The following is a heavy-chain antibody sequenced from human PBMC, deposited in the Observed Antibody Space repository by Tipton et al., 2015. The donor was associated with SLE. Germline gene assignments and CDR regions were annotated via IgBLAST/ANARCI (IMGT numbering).Heavy chain of an antibody. J-gene: IGHJ6*03. CDR3: ARAEMTTEGSVFYFYVDV. CDR2: IHYSGSP. V-gene: IGHV4-59*01. CDR1: GGSISGYY. D-gene: IGHD5-24*01. Sequence: TLSLTCTVSGGSISGYYWTWIRQPPGEGLEWIGYIHYSGSPNYNPSLKSRVTISVDTSKNQFSLRLTSVTAADTAVYYCARAEMTTEGSVFYFYVDVWGKGTTVTVSS.